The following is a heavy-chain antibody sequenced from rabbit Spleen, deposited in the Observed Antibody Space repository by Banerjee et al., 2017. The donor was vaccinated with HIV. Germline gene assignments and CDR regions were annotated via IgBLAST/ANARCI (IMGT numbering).Heavy chain of an antibody. J-gene: IGHJ6*01. CDR1: GFSFSSNYY. V-gene: IGHV1S40*01. Sequence: VESGGGLVKPGASLTLTCKASGFSFSSNYYMCWVRQAPGKGLEWIACIEGGSSTFTYFASWAKGRFTISKTSSTTVTLQMTSLTAADTATYFCARDTSSSFSSYGMDLWGPGTLVTVS. D-gene: IGHD1-1*01. CDR2: IEGGSSTFT. CDR3: ARDTSSSFSSYGMDL.